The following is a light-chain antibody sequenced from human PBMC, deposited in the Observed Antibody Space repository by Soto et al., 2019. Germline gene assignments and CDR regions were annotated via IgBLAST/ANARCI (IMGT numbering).Light chain of an antibody. J-gene: IGLJ1*01. Sequence: QSALTQPASVSGSPGQSITISCTGNISDVGGYNYVSWYQQHPGIAPKLLIYGVTNRPSGVSTRFSGSKSGNTASLTISGLQAEDQADYHCSSYTSASTLLYLFGTGTKLTVL. V-gene: IGLV2-14*01. CDR3: SSYTSASTLLYL. CDR2: GVT. CDR1: ISDVGGYNY.